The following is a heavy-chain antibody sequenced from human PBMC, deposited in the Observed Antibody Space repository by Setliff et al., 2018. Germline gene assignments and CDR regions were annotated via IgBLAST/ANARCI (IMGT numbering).Heavy chain of an antibody. CDR1: GGSMSSGPNY. V-gene: IGHV4-61*02. Sequence: PSETLSLTCTVSGGSMSSGPNYWSWIRQPAGRGLEWVGRVYSSVYSSGITSYNPSLKSRVTISMDTSISTGYMELNSLRSDDTAVYYCARAGVAAAGKKGVFEHWGQGTLVTVSS. CDR3: ARAGVAAAGKKGVFEH. CDR2: VYSSGIT. J-gene: IGHJ4*02. D-gene: IGHD6-13*01.